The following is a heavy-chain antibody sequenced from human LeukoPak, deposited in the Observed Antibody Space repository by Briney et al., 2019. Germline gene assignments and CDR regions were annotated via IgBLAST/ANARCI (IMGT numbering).Heavy chain of an antibody. CDR2: IYYGGST. CDR3: ARVGIVVVPAAISYNYYYMDV. Sequence: SETLSLTCTVSGGSISSYYWSWIRQPPGKGLEWIGYIYYGGSTNYNPSLKSRVTISVDMSANQFSLKLSSVTAADTAVYYCARVGIVVVPAAISYNYYYMDVWGKGTTVTVSS. CDR1: GGSISSYY. D-gene: IGHD2-2*03. V-gene: IGHV4-59*01. J-gene: IGHJ6*03.